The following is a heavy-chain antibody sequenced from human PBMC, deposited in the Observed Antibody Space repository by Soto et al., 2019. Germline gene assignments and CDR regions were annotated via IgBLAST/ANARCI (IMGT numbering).Heavy chain of an antibody. CDR1: GGTFSSYA. J-gene: IGHJ5*02. CDR3: ARDAGYCSSTSCGFDP. CDR2: IIPIFGTA. V-gene: IGHV1-69*01. D-gene: IGHD2-2*01. Sequence: QVQLVQSGAEVKKPGSSVKVSCKASGGTFSSYAISWVRQAPGQGLEWMGGIIPIFGTANYAQKFQGRVTITADESTSIAYMELSSLRSEDTAVYYCARDAGYCSSTSCGFDPWGQGTLVTVSS.